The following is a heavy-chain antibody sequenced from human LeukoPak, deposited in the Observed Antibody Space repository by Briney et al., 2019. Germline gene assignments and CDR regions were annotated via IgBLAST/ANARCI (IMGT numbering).Heavy chain of an antibody. CDR2: ISAYNGNT. D-gene: IGHD3-10*01. Sequence: ASVKVSCKASGNTFTSYAITWVRQAPGQGLEWMGWISAYNGNTNYAQKLQGRVTMTTDTSTSTAYMELSRLRSDDTAVYYCASFPPTRVRDYIDYWGQGTLVTVSS. CDR3: ASFPPTRVRDYIDY. J-gene: IGHJ4*02. CDR1: GNTFTSYA. V-gene: IGHV1-18*01.